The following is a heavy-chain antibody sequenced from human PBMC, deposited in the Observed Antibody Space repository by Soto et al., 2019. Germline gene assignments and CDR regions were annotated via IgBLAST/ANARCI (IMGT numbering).Heavy chain of an antibody. CDR3: ARGPPYRSPGYWFDP. V-gene: IGHV3-74*01. D-gene: IGHD3-10*01. Sequence: GGSLRLSCAASGFTFSSYWMHWVRQAPGKGLVWVSRINSDGSSTSYADSVKGRFTISRDNAKNTLYLQMNSLRAEDTAVYYYARGPPYRSPGYWFDPWGQGTLVTVSS. J-gene: IGHJ5*02. CDR1: GFTFSSYW. CDR2: INSDGSST.